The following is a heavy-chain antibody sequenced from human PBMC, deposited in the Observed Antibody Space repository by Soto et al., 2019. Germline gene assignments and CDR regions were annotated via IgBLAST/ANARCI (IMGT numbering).Heavy chain of an antibody. J-gene: IGHJ4*02. CDR3: AREYPVHSAYFDY. CDR2: MYYSGNA. D-gene: IGHD1-26*01. CDR1: GGSISSYY. V-gene: IGHV4-59*01. Sequence: SETLSLTCTVSGGSISSYYWSWIRQSPGKGLEWIGYMYYSGNANYNPSLRSRITISVDTSKNQFSLNLNSVTAADTAVYYCAREYPVHSAYFDYWGQGILVTVSS.